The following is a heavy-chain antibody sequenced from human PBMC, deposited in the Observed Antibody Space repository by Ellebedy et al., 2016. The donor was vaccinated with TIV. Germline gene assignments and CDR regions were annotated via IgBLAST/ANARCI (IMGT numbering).Heavy chain of an antibody. V-gene: IGHV3-23*01. CDR2: ISGSGGRT. J-gene: IGHJ4*02. Sequence: GESLKISCAASGFTFSSYAMSWVRQAPGKGLQWVSAISGSGGRTYYADSVKGRFTISSDNSKNTLYLQLNSMSAEDTAVYYCAKEDYGDYGWFFDCWGQGTLVTVSS. CDR3: AKEDYGDYGWFFDC. CDR1: GFTFSSYA. D-gene: IGHD4-17*01.